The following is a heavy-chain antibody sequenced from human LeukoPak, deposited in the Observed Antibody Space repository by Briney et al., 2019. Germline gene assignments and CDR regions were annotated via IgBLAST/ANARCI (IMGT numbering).Heavy chain of an antibody. J-gene: IGHJ4*02. D-gene: IGHD1-1*01. V-gene: IGHV3-23*01. CDR3: SKNPRLEGWIYFDS. CDR1: GFTFSSYS. Sequence: PGGSLRLSCAASGFTFSSYSMSWVRQAPGKGLEWVSSISGSGGRIDYADSVKGRFTISRDNSKTKLSLQMGSLTAEDTAVYYCSKNPRLEGWIYFDSWGQGIVVTVSS. CDR2: ISGSGGRI.